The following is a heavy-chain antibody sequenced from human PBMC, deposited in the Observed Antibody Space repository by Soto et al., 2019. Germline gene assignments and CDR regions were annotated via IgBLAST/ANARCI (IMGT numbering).Heavy chain of an antibody. D-gene: IGHD2-15*01. CDR3: ARDRRYCSGGSCTHYYYYYYGMDV. J-gene: IGHJ6*02. V-gene: IGHV3-33*01. Sequence: GGSLRLSCAASGFTFSSYGMHWVRQAPGKGLEWVAVIWYDGSNKYYADSVKGRFTISRDNSKNTLYLQMNSLRAEDTAVYYCARDRRYCSGGSCTHYYYYYYGMDVWGQGTTVTVSS. CDR1: GFTFSSYG. CDR2: IWYDGSNK.